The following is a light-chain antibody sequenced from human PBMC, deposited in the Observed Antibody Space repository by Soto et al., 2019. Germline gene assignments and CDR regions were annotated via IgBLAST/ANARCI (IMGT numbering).Light chain of an antibody. Sequence: DIQMPQSPSTLSASVGDRVTITCRASQSISSWLAWYQQKPGKAPNLLIYKASSLESGVPSRFSGSGSGTEFTLTISSLQPDDFATYYCQEYNTYSRTVGQGTKVDIK. CDR1: QSISSW. J-gene: IGKJ1*01. CDR2: KAS. CDR3: QEYNTYSRT. V-gene: IGKV1-5*03.